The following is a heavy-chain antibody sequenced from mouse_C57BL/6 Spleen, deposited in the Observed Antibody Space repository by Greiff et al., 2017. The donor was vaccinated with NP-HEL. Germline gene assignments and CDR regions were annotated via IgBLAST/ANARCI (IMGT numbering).Heavy chain of an antibody. CDR2: IRNKANGYTT. V-gene: IGHV7-3*01. D-gene: IGHD2-2*01. Sequence: EVMLVESGGGLVQLGGSLSLSCAASGFTFTDYYMSWVRQPPGKALEWLGFIRNKANGYTTEYSASVKGRFTISRDNSQSILYLQMNALRAEDSATYYCARLYGYLYAMDYWGQGTSVTVSS. CDR1: GFTFTDYY. CDR3: ARLYGYLYAMDY. J-gene: IGHJ4*01.